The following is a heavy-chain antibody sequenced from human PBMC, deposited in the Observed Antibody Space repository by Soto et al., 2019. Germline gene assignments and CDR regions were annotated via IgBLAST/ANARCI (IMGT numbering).Heavy chain of an antibody. Sequence: QVQLVQSGAEVKKPGASVKVSCKASGYTFTTYYIQWVRQAPGQGLEWMGVISPSGGTTTYAQKFKGRVTMTRDTSTSTVHMELSRLRSEDTAVYYCARQRSDRSGYNGGYNNYWGQGTLVTGSS. CDR2: ISPSGGTT. CDR3: ARQRSDRSGYNGGYNNY. V-gene: IGHV1-46*01. J-gene: IGHJ4*02. CDR1: GYTFTTYY. D-gene: IGHD3-22*01.